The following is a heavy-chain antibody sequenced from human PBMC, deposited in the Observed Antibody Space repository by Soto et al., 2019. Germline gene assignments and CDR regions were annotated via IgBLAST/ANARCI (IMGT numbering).Heavy chain of an antibody. Sequence: SETLALTGAASGGSIGSGGYYWSWIRQHPGKGLEWIGYIYYSGSTYYYNPSLKSRVTISVDTSKNQFSLKLSSVTAADTAVYYCARARGGYFDYWGQGTLVTVS. CDR1: GGSIGSGGYY. V-gene: IGHV4-31*11. CDR3: ARARGGYFDY. CDR2: IYYSGSTY. J-gene: IGHJ4*02.